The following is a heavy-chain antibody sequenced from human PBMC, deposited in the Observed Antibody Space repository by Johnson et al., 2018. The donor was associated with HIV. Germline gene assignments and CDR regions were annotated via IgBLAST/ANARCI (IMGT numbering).Heavy chain of an antibody. J-gene: IGHJ3*02. CDR2: IYSGGNT. CDR3: AGEGAWEVRPGAFDI. D-gene: IGHD1-26*01. V-gene: IGHV3-66*01. Sequence: VQLVESGGGLVKPGGSLRVSCAASGFTFSNAWLSWVRQAPGKGLEWVSVIYSGGNTYYADSVRGRFTISRDNSKNTLYLQMNSLRAEDTAVYHCAGEGAWEVRPGAFDIWGQGTTVTVSS. CDR1: GFTFSNAW.